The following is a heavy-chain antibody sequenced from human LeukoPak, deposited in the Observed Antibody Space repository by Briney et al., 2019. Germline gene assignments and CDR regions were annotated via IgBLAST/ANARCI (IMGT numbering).Heavy chain of an antibody. CDR2: INPSGGST. V-gene: IGHV1-46*02. D-gene: IGHD3-22*01. CDR1: GYTFNNHY. J-gene: IGHJ4*02. CDR3: ARGRRYYDSSGYPFFDY. Sequence: ASVKVSCKASGYTFNNHYMYWVRQAPGQGLEWMGVINPSGGSTSYAQKFQGRVTMTRDTSISTAYMELSRLRSDDTAVYYCARGRRYYDSSGYPFFDYWGQGTLVTVSS.